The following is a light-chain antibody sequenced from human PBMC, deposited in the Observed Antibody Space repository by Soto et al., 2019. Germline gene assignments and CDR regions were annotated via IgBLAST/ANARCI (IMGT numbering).Light chain of an antibody. CDR2: GAY. CDR1: QSVSTN. Sequence: VMTQSPATLSVSPGERATLSCRASQSVSTNLAWYQQRPGQAPRLIISGAYTRATGIPARFSGSGSGTEFTLTISSLKPEDFAIYYCQQFNKSPRTFGQGTKVDIK. V-gene: IGKV3-15*01. CDR3: QQFNKSPRT. J-gene: IGKJ1*01.